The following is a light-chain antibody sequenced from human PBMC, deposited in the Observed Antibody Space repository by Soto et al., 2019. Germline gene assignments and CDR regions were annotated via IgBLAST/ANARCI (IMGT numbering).Light chain of an antibody. CDR2: GAS. Sequence: IVLTXSPGTLSLSXXXXXTLSCRASQSGSSRYLAWYQQKRGQAPRVLIYGASTRATGIPDRFSGSGSGTDFTLTISRLEPEDFAVYYCQHYGSSPWTFGQGSKVEIK. CDR3: QHYGSSPWT. V-gene: IGKV3-20*01. J-gene: IGKJ1*01. CDR1: QSGSSRY.